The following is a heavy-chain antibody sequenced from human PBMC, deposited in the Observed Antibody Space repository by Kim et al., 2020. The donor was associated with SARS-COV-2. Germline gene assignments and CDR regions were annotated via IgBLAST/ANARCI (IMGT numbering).Heavy chain of an antibody. CDR3: ARALEMATIIYFDY. J-gene: IGHJ4*02. CDR1: GFTVSSNY. CDR2: IYSGGST. D-gene: IGHD5-12*01. Sequence: GGSLRLSCAASGFTVSSNYMSWVRQAPGKGLEWVSVIYSGGSTYYADSVKGRFTISRHNSKNTLYLQMNSLRAEDTAVYYCARALEMATIIYFDYWGQGTLVTVSS. V-gene: IGHV3-53*04.